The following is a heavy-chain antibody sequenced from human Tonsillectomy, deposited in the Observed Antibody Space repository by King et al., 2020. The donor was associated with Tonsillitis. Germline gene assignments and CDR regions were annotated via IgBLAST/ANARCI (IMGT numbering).Heavy chain of an antibody. CDR2: IYDTGST. D-gene: IGHD7-27*01. CDR1: GGSISSGGYS. Sequence: QLQESGPGLVKPSQTLSLTCAVSGGSISSGGYSWSWIRQPPGKELEWIGHIYDTGSTYYNPSLKSRITISIDTSRSHFSLKQNSVTAADTAVYYCARGVLGRTNWFDPWGQGTLVTVSS. V-gene: IGHV4-30-4*07. CDR3: ARGVLGRTNWFDP. J-gene: IGHJ5*02.